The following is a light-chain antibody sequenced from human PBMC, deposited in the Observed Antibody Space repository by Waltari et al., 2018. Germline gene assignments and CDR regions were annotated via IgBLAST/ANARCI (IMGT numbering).Light chain of an antibody. Sequence: EIAMTPSPDSLAVSLGERATINCKSSQNVLYSSNNKNYLSWYQHKPGQPPRLLIYWASTRESGVPDRFSGSGSGTDFTLTISSLQAEDVAVYYCQQYYSTLWTFGQGTKVEIK. J-gene: IGKJ1*01. CDR1: QNVLYSSNNKNY. V-gene: IGKV4-1*01. CDR3: QQYYSTLWT. CDR2: WAS.